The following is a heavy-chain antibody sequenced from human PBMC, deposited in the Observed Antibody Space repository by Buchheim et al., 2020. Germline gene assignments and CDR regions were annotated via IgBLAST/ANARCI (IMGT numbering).Heavy chain of an antibody. CDR3: ARGTAGYYDSSGYYLSVRYFDY. CDR1: GGSISSSNW. D-gene: IGHD3-22*01. J-gene: IGHJ4*02. V-gene: IGHV4-4*02. CDR2: IYHSGST. Sequence: QVQLQELGPGLVKPSGTLSLTCAVSGGSISSSNWWSWVRQPPGKGLEWIGEIYHSGSTNYNPSLKSRVTISVDKSKNQFSLKLSSVTAADTAVYYCARGTAGYYDSSGYYLSVRYFDYWGQGTL.